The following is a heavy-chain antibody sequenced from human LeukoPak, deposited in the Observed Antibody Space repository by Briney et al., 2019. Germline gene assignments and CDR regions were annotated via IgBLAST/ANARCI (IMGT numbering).Heavy chain of an antibody. Sequence: SETLSLTCTVSGGSISSHNWSWIRQPPGEGLEWIGYIYYSGTTNYNPSLKSRVTISVDTSKNQFSLKLSSVTVADTAVYYCARASCSSTSCYAVPFDIWGQGTMVTVSS. J-gene: IGHJ3*02. D-gene: IGHD2-2*01. CDR1: GGSISSHN. V-gene: IGHV4-59*11. CDR2: IYYSGTT. CDR3: ARASCSSTSCYAVPFDI.